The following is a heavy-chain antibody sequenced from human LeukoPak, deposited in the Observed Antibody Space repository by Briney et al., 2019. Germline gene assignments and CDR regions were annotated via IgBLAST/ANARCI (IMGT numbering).Heavy chain of an antibody. V-gene: IGHV4-39*01. CDR2: IYYSGNT. CDR3: ARGTGGSLEDY. Sequence: PSETLSLTCTISGGSISSSSYYWGWIRQPPGKGLEWIGTIYYSGNTYYNPSLKSRVTISVDTSKNQFSLKLNSVTAADTAVYYCARGTGGSLEDYWGQGTLVTVSS. J-gene: IGHJ4*02. D-gene: IGHD1-26*01. CDR1: GGSISSSSYY.